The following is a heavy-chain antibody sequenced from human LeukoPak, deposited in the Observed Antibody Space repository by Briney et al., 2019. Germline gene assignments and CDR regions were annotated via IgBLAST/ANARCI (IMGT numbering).Heavy chain of an antibody. V-gene: IGHV4-39*07. J-gene: IGHJ4*02. Sequence: GSLRLSCAGSGFTFSSYNMDWVRQAPGKGLEWIGSIYYSGSTYYNPSLKSRVTISVDTSKNQFSLKLSSVTAADTAVYYCARDGGHYCGGDCYIDYWGQGTLVTVSS. D-gene: IGHD2-21*02. CDR3: ARDGGHYCGGDCYIDY. CDR1: GFTFSSYN. CDR2: IYYSGST.